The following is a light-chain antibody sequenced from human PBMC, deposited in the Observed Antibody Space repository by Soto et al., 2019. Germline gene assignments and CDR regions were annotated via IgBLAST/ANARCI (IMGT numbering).Light chain of an antibody. J-gene: IGKJ1*01. CDR3: QQYNKWLWT. V-gene: IGKV3-15*01. CDR1: QSVSSN. Sequence: EIVMTQSPATRSVSPGERATLSCRASQSVSSNLAWYQQKPGQTPRLLIYGASTRAISIPARFSGSGSGTEFTLTISSLQSEDFAVYYCQQYNKWLWTFGQGTNVEI. CDR2: GAS.